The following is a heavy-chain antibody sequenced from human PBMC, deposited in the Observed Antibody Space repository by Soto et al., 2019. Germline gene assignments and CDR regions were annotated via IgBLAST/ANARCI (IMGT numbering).Heavy chain of an antibody. V-gene: IGHV4-30-4*02. J-gene: IGHJ4*02. D-gene: IGHD3-16*01. CDR2: IYYSGST. Sequence: TSDTLSLTCTVSGGSISSGDYYWSWIRQPPGKGLEWIGYIYYSGSTYYNPSLKSRVTISVDTSKNQFSLKLSSVTAADTAVYYCARGYYDYVWGSYPPAYWGQGTLVTVSS. CDR1: GGSISSGDYY. CDR3: ARGYYDYVWGSYPPAY.